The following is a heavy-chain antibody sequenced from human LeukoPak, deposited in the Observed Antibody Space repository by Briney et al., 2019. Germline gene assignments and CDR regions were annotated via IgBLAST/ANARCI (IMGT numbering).Heavy chain of an antibody. CDR2: IIPIFGSA. D-gene: IGHD3-22*01. Sequence: SVKVSCKASGGTFTSYAISWVRQAPGQGLEWMGGIIPIFGSANYAQKFQGRVTITADESTSTAYMELSSLRSEDTAVYYCARVALYDSSGFHAFDIWGQGTMVTVSS. CDR1: GGTFTSYA. V-gene: IGHV1-69*13. CDR3: ARVALYDSSGFHAFDI. J-gene: IGHJ3*02.